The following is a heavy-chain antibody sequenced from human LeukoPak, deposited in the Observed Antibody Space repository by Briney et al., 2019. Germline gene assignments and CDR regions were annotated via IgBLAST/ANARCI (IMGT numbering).Heavy chain of an antibody. CDR3: ARGGFPYDFWSGYWLWGGDASDI. D-gene: IGHD3-3*01. Sequence: SETLSLTCTVSGGSISSYYWSWIRQPAGKGLGWIGRIYTSGSTNYNPSLKSRVTMSVDTSKNQFSLKLSSVTAADTAVYYCARGGFPYDFWSGYWLWGGDASDIWGQGTMVTVSS. J-gene: IGHJ3*02. CDR1: GGSISSYY. V-gene: IGHV4-4*07. CDR2: IYTSGST.